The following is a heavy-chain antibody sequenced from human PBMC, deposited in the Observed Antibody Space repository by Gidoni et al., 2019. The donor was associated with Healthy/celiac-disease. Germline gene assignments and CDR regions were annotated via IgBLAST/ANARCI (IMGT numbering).Heavy chain of an antibody. Sequence: QVQLVQSGAEVKKPGASVQVSCKASGYTFTGYYMHWVRQAPGKGLEWMGWINPNSGGTNYTQKFQGRVTMTRDTSISTAYMELSRLRSDDTVVYYCARDRRSGYQLPSDYMDVWGKGTTVTVSS. CDR3: ARDRRSGYQLPSDYMDV. CDR2: INPNSGGT. V-gene: IGHV1-2*02. D-gene: IGHD2-2*01. CDR1: GYTFTGYY. J-gene: IGHJ6*03.